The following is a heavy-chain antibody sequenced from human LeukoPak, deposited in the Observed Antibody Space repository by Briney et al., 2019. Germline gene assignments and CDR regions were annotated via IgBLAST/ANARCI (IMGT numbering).Heavy chain of an antibody. J-gene: IGHJ6*03. D-gene: IGHD3-10*02. CDR3: AREGDGRGYYYYYCMDV. CDR2: ISTSSSYI. Sequence: GGSLRLSCAASGFTFSSYSMNWVRQAPGKGLEWVSSISTSSSYIYYTDSVKGRFTISRDNAKNSLYLQMNSLRAEDTAVYYCAREGDGRGYYYYYCMDVWGKGTTVTVSS. V-gene: IGHV3-21*01. CDR1: GFTFSSYS.